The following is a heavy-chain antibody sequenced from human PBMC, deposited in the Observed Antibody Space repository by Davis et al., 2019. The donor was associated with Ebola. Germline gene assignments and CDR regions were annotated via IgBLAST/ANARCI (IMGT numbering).Heavy chain of an antibody. CDR3: AKALNTIFGVLVSRTAYSMDV. V-gene: IGHV3-53*01. CDR1: GFTVTMNY. CDR2: IYTDGRT. J-gene: IGHJ6*02. Sequence: GESLKISCAASGFTVTMNYMSWVRQAPGKGLEWVSVIYTDGRTDYADSVQGRFTISRDIAKSALYLQMNSLRADDTAVYFCAKALNTIFGVLVSRTAYSMDVWGQGTTVTVAS. D-gene: IGHD3-3*01.